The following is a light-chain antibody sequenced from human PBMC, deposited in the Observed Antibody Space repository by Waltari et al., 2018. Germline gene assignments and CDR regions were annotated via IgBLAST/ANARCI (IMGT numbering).Light chain of an antibody. V-gene: IGLV2-14*03. CDR2: DVS. J-gene: IGLJ1*01. CDR1: TSDVGGTYNW. CDR3: SSYTSSKTYV. Sequence: QSALTQPASVSGSPGQSITISCTGTTSDVGGTYNWVSWFQQHPGKAPKLMIYDVSNRPSGVSNRFSGSKSGNTTSLTISGLQAEDEADYYCSSYTSSKTYVFGTGTKVTVL.